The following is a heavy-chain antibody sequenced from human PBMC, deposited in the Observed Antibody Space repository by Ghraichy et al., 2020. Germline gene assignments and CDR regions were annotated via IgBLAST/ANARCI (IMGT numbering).Heavy chain of an antibody. J-gene: IGHJ4*02. D-gene: IGHD6-13*01. CDR1: GFTFSDYY. V-gene: IGHV3-11*06. Sequence: GGSLRLSCAASGFTFSDYYMSWIRQAPGKGLEWVSYISSSSSYTNYADSVKGRFTISRDNAKNSLYLQMNSLRAEDTAVYYCARESGSSWSGRLDYWGQGTLVTVSS. CDR2: ISSSSSYT. CDR3: ARESGSSWSGRLDY.